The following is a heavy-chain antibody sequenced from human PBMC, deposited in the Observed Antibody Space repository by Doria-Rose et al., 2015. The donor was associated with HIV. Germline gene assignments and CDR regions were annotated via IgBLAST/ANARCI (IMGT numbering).Heavy chain of an antibody. V-gene: IGHV4-34*01. D-gene: IGHD6-13*01. CDR3: ARGRVDYSSSLFWYFDL. CDR2: INHSGST. J-gene: IGHJ2*01. CDR1: GGSLSGYY. Sequence: QVQLQQWGAGLLKPSETLSLTCAVYGGSLSGYYWSWIRQPPGKGLEWIGEINHSGSTNYNPSLESRVTISVDTSKNQFSMKLPSVTAADTAVYYCARGRVDYSSSLFWYFDLWGRGTLVTVSS.